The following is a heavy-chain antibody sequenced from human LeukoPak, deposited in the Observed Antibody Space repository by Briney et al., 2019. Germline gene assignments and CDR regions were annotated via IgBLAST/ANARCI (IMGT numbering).Heavy chain of an antibody. V-gene: IGHV4-31*03. Sequence: SETLSLTCTVSGGSISSGGYYWSWIRQHPGKGLEWIGYIYYSGSTYYNPSLRSRVTISVDTSKNQLSLSLRSVTAADTAVYYCARLYQGKRPPDYWGQGTLVTVSS. CDR1: GGSISSGGYY. CDR2: IYYSGST. J-gene: IGHJ4*02. D-gene: IGHD6-25*01. CDR3: ARLYQGKRPPDY.